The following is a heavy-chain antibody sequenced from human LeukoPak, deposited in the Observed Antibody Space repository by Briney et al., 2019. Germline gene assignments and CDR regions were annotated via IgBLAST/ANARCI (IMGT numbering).Heavy chain of an antibody. CDR2: ISAYNGNT. D-gene: IGHD2-2*01. J-gene: IGHJ3*02. CDR3: ALIVVVQAAHDDAFDI. CDR1: GYTFTSYG. Sequence: ASVKVSCKASGYTFTSYGISWVRQAPGQGLEWMGWISAYNGNTNYAQKLQGRVTMTTDTSTSTAYMELRSLRSDDTAVYYCALIVVVQAAHDDAFDIWGQGTMVTVSS. V-gene: IGHV1-18*01.